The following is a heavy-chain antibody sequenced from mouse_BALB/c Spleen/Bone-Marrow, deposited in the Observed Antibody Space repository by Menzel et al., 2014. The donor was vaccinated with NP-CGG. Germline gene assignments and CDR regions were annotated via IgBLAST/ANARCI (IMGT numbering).Heavy chain of an antibody. CDR1: GYTFTNYW. Sequence: QVQLQQSGAELVKPGASVKLSCKPSGYTFTNYWIQWVKQRPGQGLGWIGEIFPGIGTTYYNEKFKDKATLTIDTSSSTAYMQLSSLTSEDSAVYFCARGGNYGYWGQGTTLTVSS. CDR3: ARGGNYGY. V-gene: IGHV1S132*01. J-gene: IGHJ2*01. D-gene: IGHD2-1*01. CDR2: IFPGIGTT.